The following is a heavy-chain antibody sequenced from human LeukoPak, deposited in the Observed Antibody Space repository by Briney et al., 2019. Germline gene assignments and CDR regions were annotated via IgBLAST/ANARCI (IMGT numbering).Heavy chain of an antibody. D-gene: IGHD3-16*02. V-gene: IGHV3-23*01. J-gene: IGHJ4*02. CDR2: ISGTGGST. Sequence: GASLRLSCAASGFTFSSYAMTWVRQAPGKGLEWLSAISGTGGSTFYADSVKGRFTISRDNSKDTLNLQMNSLRAEDTAVYYCAKPLYPNYDYVWGSYRSPFDYWGQGILVTVSS. CDR1: GFTFSSYA. CDR3: AKPLYPNYDYVWGSYRSPFDY.